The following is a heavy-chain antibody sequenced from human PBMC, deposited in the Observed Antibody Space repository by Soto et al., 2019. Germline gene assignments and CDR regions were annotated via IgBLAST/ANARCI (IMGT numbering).Heavy chain of an antibody. V-gene: IGHV1-18*01. Sequence: QVQLVQSGAEVKKPGASVKVSCKASGYTFTSYGISWVRQAPGQGLEWMGWISAYNGNTNYAQKLQGRVTMTTDTSTSTAYMELRSLRSDDTAVYYCARAAAGLQGGVVVAATFINYWGQGTLVTVSS. CDR2: ISAYNGNT. CDR1: GYTFTSYG. CDR3: ARAAAGLQGGVVVAATFINY. J-gene: IGHJ4*02. D-gene: IGHD2-15*01.